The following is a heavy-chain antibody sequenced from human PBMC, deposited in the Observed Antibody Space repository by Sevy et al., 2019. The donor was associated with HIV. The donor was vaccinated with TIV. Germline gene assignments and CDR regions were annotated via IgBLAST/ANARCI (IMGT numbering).Heavy chain of an antibody. D-gene: IGHD6-13*01. J-gene: IGHJ4*02. CDR3: ARDKMGYSSSWSDY. CDR2: IKQDGSEK. CDR1: GFTFSSYW. V-gene: IGHV3-7*03. Sequence: GGSLRLSCAASGFTFSSYWMSWVRQAPGKGLEWVANIKQDGSEKYYVDSVKGRFTISRDNAKNSLYLQMNSLRAEDTAVYYCARDKMGYSSSWSDYWGQGTLVTVSS.